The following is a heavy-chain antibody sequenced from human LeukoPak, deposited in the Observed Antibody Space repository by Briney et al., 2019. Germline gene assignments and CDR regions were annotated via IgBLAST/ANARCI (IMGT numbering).Heavy chain of an antibody. Sequence: GGSLRLSCAASGFTFDDYAMHWVRQAPGKGLEWVSSISWNSGSIVYADSVKGRFTISRDNAKNSLYLQMNSLGAEDMALYYCAKALGNWYFDLWGRGTLVTVSS. V-gene: IGHV3-9*03. D-gene: IGHD3-16*01. CDR1: GFTFDDYA. J-gene: IGHJ2*01. CDR3: AKALGNWYFDL. CDR2: ISWNSGSI.